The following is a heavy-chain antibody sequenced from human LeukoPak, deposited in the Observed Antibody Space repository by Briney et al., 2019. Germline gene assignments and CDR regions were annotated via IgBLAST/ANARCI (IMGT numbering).Heavy chain of an antibody. V-gene: IGHV3-74*01. CDR1: GFTFSSYW. Sequence: PGGSLRLSCAASGFTFSSYWMHLVRQAPGKGLVWVSRINSDGSSTSYADSVKGRFTISRDNAKNTLYLQMNSLRAEDTAVYYCARVMDYEGYFDYWGQGTLVTVSS. D-gene: IGHD3-22*01. CDR2: INSDGSST. CDR3: ARVMDYEGYFDY. J-gene: IGHJ4*02.